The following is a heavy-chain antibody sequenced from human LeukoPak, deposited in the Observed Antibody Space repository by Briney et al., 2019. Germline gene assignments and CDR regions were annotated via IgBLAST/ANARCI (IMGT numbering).Heavy chain of an antibody. D-gene: IGHD2-2*01. CDR2: IYTGGST. Sequence: SETLSLTCTVSGGSISSYYWSWIRQPAGKGLEWIGRIYTGGSTNYNPSLRSRVAISVDKSKNQFSLKLSSVTAADTAVYYCAGGYQLPHFDYWGQGTLVTVSS. CDR1: GGSISSYY. J-gene: IGHJ4*02. V-gene: IGHV4-4*07. CDR3: AGGYQLPHFDY.